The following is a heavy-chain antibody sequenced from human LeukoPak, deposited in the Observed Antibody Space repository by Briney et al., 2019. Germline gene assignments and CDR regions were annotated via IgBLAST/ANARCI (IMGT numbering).Heavy chain of an antibody. CDR3: ASENYYGSGSYYIN. CDR2: INHSGST. D-gene: IGHD3-10*01. CDR1: GGSISSGGYY. J-gene: IGHJ4*02. Sequence: SETLSLTCTVSGGSISSGGYYWSWIRQPPGKGLEWIGEINHSGSTNYNPSLKSRVTISVDTSKNQFSLKLSSVTAADTAVYYCASENYYGSGSYYINWGQGTLVTVSS. V-gene: IGHV4-39*07.